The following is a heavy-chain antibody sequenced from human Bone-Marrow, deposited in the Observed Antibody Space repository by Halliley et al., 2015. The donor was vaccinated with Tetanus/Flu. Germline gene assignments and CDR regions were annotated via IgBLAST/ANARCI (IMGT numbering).Heavy chain of an antibody. J-gene: IGHJ3*01. D-gene: IGHD2-15*01. V-gene: IGHV3-15*01. CDR2: GGTT. Sequence: GGTTDSAAPVKGRFTISRDDSKNPVYLQMNSLKTEDTAVYYCATGGSYCSGGTCFSVNGFDVWGQGTMVTVSS. CDR3: ATGGSYCSGGTCFSVNGFDV.